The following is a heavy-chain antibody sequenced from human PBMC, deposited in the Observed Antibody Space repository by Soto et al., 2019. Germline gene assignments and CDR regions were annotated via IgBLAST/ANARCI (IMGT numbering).Heavy chain of an antibody. D-gene: IGHD2-15*01. V-gene: IGHV3-64D*06. CDR2: ISSNGIST. J-gene: IGHJ4*03. CDR1: GFALSSYA. Sequence: GGSLRLSCSASGFALSSYAMHWVRQAPGKGLEYVSSISSNGISTYYADSVKGRFTISRDNSKNTLYIQMNSLRPDDTALYYCVKDEGFCSGGNCYSVARGGFDLWGQGTLVTVSS. CDR3: VKDEGFCSGGNCYSVARGGFDL.